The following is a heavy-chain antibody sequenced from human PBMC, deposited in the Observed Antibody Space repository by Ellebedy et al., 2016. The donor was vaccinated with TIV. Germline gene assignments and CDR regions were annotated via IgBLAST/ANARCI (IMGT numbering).Heavy chain of an antibody. Sequence: SETLSLTXSVSGGSINSGDYYWCWIRQPPGKGLEWLGYIYYSGTTYYNTSLKSRITISVDTSKNQFSLRLSSVTAADTAVYFCARETDFWSDSSYFDYWGQGILVTISS. J-gene: IGHJ4*02. V-gene: IGHV4-30-4*01. D-gene: IGHD3-3*01. CDR2: IYYSGTT. CDR1: GGSINSGDYY. CDR3: ARETDFWSDSSYFDY.